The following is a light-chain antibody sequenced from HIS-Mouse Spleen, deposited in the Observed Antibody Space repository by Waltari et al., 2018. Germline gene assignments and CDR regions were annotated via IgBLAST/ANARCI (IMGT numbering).Light chain of an antibody. V-gene: IGKV1-5*03. Sequence: DIQMTQSPSTLSASVGARVTITCRASQSISSWLAWYQQKPGKAPKLLIYKASSLESGVPSRFSGSGSGTEFTLTISSLQPDDFATYYCQQYNSYSPSTFGGGTKVEIK. CDR1: QSISSW. CDR3: QQYNSYSPST. CDR2: KAS. J-gene: IGKJ4*01.